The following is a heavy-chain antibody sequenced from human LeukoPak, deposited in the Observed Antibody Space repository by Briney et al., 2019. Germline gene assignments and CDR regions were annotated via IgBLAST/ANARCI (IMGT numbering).Heavy chain of an antibody. CDR1: GYSFTRYW. D-gene: IGHD3-16*01. J-gene: IGHJ4*02. Sequence: GESLKISCKGSGYSFTRYWIAWVRQMPGKGLEWMGIIYPLDSDTRYSPSLQGQVTISADKSISTAYLQWSSLKASDTAMYYCARLGWGSGTYYFDYWGQGTLVTVSS. CDR3: ARLGWGSGTYYFDY. V-gene: IGHV5-51*01. CDR2: IYPLDSDT.